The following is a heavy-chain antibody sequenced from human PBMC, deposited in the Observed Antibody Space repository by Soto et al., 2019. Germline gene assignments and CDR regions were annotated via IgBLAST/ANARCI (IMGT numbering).Heavy chain of an antibody. CDR3: ARVRNRNVLRYFDWLSGAGGFDP. CDR1: GGSFSGYY. V-gene: IGHV4-34*01. J-gene: IGHJ5*02. CDR2: INHSGST. Sequence: PSETLSLTCAVYGGSFSGYYWSWIRQPPGKGLEWIGDINHSGSTNYNPSLKSRVTISVGTSKNQFSLKLSSVTAADTAVYYCARVRNRNVLRYFDWLSGAGGFDPWGQGTLVTVSS. D-gene: IGHD3-9*01.